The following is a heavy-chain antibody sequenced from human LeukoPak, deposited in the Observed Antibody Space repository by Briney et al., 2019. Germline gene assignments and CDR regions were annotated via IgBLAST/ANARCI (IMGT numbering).Heavy chain of an antibody. V-gene: IGHV1-3*01. Sequence: GASVKVSCKASGYTFTTYAMHWVRQAPGQRLEWMGWINAGNGNTKYSQKFQGRVTITGGTSASTAYMELSSLRSEDTAVYYCAREMYSSGWYEFDYWGQGTLVTVSS. J-gene: IGHJ4*02. CDR2: INAGNGNT. D-gene: IGHD6-19*01. CDR3: AREMYSSGWYEFDY. CDR1: GYTFTTYA.